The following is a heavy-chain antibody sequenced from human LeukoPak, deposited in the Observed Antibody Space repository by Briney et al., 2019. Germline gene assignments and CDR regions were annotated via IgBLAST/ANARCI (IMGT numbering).Heavy chain of an antibody. Sequence: ASVKVSCKASGYTFTTYGISWVRQAPGQGLGWMGWISGYNGNTNYAQKFQGRVIMTTDTSTTTAYMELRSLRSDDTAVYYCARQLGRIAAAGTRVFGYWGQGTLVTVSS. J-gene: IGHJ4*02. CDR3: ARQLGRIAAAGTRVFGY. V-gene: IGHV1-18*01. CDR2: ISGYNGNT. CDR1: GYTFTTYG. D-gene: IGHD6-13*01.